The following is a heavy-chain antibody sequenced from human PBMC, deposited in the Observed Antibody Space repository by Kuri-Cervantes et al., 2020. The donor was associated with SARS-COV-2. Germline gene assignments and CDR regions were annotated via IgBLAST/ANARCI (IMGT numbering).Heavy chain of an antibody. CDR3: ARVRYCSSTSCRLGWYFDL. D-gene: IGHD2-2*01. CDR1: GYSISSGYY. Sequence: SETLSLTCTVSGYSISSGYYCGWIRQPPGKGLEWIGSIYHSGSTYYNLSLKSRVTISVDTSKNQFSLKLSSVTAADTAVYYCARVRYCSSTSCRLGWYFDLWGRGTLVTVSS. J-gene: IGHJ2*01. V-gene: IGHV4-38-2*02. CDR2: IYHSGST.